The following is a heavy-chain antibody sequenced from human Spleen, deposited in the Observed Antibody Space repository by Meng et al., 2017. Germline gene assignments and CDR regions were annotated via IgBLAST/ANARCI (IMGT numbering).Heavy chain of an antibody. V-gene: IGHV4-31*03. Sequence: HVQRQESAPGLVKPSQTLSPTCTVSGGSISSGGYYWSSIRQHPGKGLEWIGYIYYSGSTYYNPSLKSRVTISVDTSKDQFSLKLSSVTAADTAVYYCANYYDSSGYYYFDYWGQGTLVTVSS. CDR1: GGSISSGGYY. D-gene: IGHD3-22*01. J-gene: IGHJ4*02. CDR3: ANYYDSSGYYYFDY. CDR2: IYYSGST.